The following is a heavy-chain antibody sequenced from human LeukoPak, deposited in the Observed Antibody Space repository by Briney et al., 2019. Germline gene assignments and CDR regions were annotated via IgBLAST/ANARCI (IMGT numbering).Heavy chain of an antibody. CDR3: ARGEHSGNSEVAFDI. V-gene: IGHV1-2*02. CDR1: GYTFTGYY. Sequence: ASVKVSCKASGYTFTGYYMHWVRQAPGQGLEWMGWINPNSGGTNYAQKFQGRVTMTRDTSISTAYMELSRLRSDDTAVYYCARGEHSGNSEVAFDIWGQGTMVTVSS. J-gene: IGHJ3*02. D-gene: IGHD4-23*01. CDR2: INPNSGGT.